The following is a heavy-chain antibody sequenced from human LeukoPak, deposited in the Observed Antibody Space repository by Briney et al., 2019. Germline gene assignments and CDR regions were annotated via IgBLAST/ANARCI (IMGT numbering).Heavy chain of an antibody. CDR2: VDYGGST. D-gene: IGHD2/OR15-2a*01. V-gene: IGHV4-59*11. CDR3: ARASTYRCGYNYCYYMDV. J-gene: IGHJ6*03. CDR1: GGFISSHY. Sequence: SETLSLTCTVSGGFISSHYWSWIRQPPGKGLEWIGYVDYGGSTNYNPSLKSRVTISIHTSKNQFSLKLSSVTAADTAVYYCARASTYRCGYNYCYYMDVWGKGTTVTVSS.